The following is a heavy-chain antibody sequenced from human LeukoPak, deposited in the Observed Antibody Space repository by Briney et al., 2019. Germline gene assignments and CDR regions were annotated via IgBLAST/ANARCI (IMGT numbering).Heavy chain of an antibody. Sequence: PGGSLRLSCAASGFTFSSYAMHWVRQAPGKGLEWVAVISYDGSNKYYADSVKGRFTVSRDNSKNTLYLQMNSLRAEDTAVYYCAREDSGSCYFDYWGQGTLVTVSS. CDR3: AREDSGSCYFDY. J-gene: IGHJ4*02. V-gene: IGHV3-30-3*01. CDR2: ISYDGSNK. CDR1: GFTFSSYA. D-gene: IGHD1-26*01.